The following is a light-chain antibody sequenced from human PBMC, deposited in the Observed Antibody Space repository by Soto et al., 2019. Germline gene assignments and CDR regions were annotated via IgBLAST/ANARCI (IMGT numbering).Light chain of an antibody. Sequence: DIQMTQSPSTLSASVGDRVTISCRASQSVNSWLAWYQQKPGEAPKLLIYDGSTLTRGVPSRFSGSGSGKDFTLTISILQHGVVATFCYQHYKSYSRTFGQGTQVEVK. V-gene: IGKV1-5*03. CDR3: QHYKSYSRT. CDR2: DGS. CDR1: QSVNSW. J-gene: IGKJ1*01.